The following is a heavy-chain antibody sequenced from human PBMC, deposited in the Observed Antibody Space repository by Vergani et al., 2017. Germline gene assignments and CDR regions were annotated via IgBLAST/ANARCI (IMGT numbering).Heavy chain of an antibody. V-gene: IGHV4-4*02. CDR1: GGSISSSNW. Sequence: QVQLQESGPGLVKPSGTLSLTCAVSGGSISSSNWWSWVRQPPGKGLGWIGEIYRSGSTNYNPSLKRRVTISVDKSKNQFSLKLSSVTTADTAVYYCARLLGDCSSASCYDYWGQGTLVTVSS. CDR3: ARLLGDCSSASCYDY. CDR2: IYRSGST. D-gene: IGHD2-2*01. J-gene: IGHJ4*02.